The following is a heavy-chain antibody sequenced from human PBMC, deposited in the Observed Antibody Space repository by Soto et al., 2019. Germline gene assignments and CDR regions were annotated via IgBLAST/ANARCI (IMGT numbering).Heavy chain of an antibody. CDR3: ARAGFRGLVVVITSYFDY. D-gene: IGHD3-22*01. CDR1: GYTFTSYA. CDR2: INTDNGNT. Sequence: ASVKVSCKASGYTFTSYAMHWVRQAPGQRLEWMGWINTDNGNTKYSQKFQGRVTITRDTSATTAYMELNSLRAEDTAVYYCARAGFRGLVVVITSYFDYWGQGTLVTVSS. V-gene: IGHV1-3*04. J-gene: IGHJ4*02.